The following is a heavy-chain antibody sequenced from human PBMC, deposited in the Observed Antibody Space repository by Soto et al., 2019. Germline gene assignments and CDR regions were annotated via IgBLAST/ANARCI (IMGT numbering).Heavy chain of an antibody. CDR2: MNPNSGNT. V-gene: IGHV1-8*01. CDR3: ARERSYGYADY. CDR1: GYSFTSYD. Sequence: ASVKVSCKASGYSFTSYDINWVRQATGQGLEWMGWMNPNSGNTGYAQKFQGRVTMTRNTSISKAYMELSSLRSEDTAVYDCARERSYGYADYWGQGALVTVSA. D-gene: IGHD5-18*01. J-gene: IGHJ4*02.